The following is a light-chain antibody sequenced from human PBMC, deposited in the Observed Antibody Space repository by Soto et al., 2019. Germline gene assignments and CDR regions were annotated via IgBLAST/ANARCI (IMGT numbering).Light chain of an antibody. V-gene: IGLV2-18*02. CDR3: SSYTSSSTPPDV. CDR1: STDFVTYNR. Sequence: QSALTQPPSVSGSPGQSVTISCTGTSTDFVTYNRVSWYQQPPGTAPKLIVYEASNRPSGVPDRFSGSKSGNTASLTISGLQAADEADYYCSSYTSSSTPPDVFGTGTKLTVL. CDR2: EAS. J-gene: IGLJ1*01.